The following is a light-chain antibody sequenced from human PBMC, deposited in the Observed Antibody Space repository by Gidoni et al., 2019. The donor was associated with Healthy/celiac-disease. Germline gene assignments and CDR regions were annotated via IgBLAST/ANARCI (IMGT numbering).Light chain of an antibody. CDR1: QIVSSN. V-gene: IGKV3-15*01. J-gene: IGKJ2*03. CDR2: GAF. Sequence: IVMTQSPATLSVSPGERATLSCSASQIVSSNLAWYQQKPGQAPRLLIYGAFTRATGIPARFSGSGSGTEFTLTISSLQSEDFAVYYCQQYNNWPWYSFGQGTKLEIK. CDR3: QQYNNWPWYS.